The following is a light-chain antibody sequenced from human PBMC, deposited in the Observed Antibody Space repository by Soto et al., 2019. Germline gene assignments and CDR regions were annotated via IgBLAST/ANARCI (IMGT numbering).Light chain of an antibody. CDR3: QQYNSYLYT. J-gene: IGKJ2*01. CDR2: DAS. V-gene: IGKV1-5*01. Sequence: GDRVTITCRASQSISSWLAWYQRKPGKAPKLLIYDASSLESGVPSRFSGSGSGTEFTLTISSLQPDDFATYYCQQYNSYLYTFGQGTMVDIK. CDR1: QSISSW.